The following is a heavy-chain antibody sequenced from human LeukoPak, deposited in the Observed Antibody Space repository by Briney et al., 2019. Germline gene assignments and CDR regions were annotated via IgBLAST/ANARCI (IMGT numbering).Heavy chain of an antibody. CDR1: GGSFSAYY. CDR2: INHSGSC. CDR3: APRGDIEHSYVYGKWFDP. J-gene: IGHJ5*02. V-gene: IGHV4-34*01. Sequence: SETLSLTCAVYGGSFSAYYWTWIRQPPGKGLEWIGEINHSGSCNYNSSLRSRVTISVDTSYKQFSLRLSSVTAADTAVYYCAPRGDIEHSYVYGKWFDPWGQGTRVTVSS. D-gene: IGHD5-18*01.